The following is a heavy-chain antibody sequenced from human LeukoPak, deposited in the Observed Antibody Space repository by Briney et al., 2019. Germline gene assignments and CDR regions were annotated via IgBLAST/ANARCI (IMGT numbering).Heavy chain of an antibody. D-gene: IGHD3-10*01. CDR3: ARSDYGSGNYYWSLGY. V-gene: IGHV4-34*01. Sequence: SETLSLTCAVYGGSIGGYYWSWIRQPPGKGLEWIAEIHHSGSTNYNPSLKSRVTISIDTSKNQFSLKLSSVTAADTAVYYCARSDYGSGNYYWSLGYWGQGTLVTVSS. J-gene: IGHJ4*02. CDR1: GGSIGGYY. CDR2: IHHSGST.